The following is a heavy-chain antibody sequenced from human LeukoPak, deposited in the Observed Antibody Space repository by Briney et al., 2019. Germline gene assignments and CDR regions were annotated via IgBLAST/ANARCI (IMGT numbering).Heavy chain of an antibody. V-gene: IGHV3-21*01. J-gene: IGHJ3*02. D-gene: IGHD3-10*01. CDR1: GFTFSSYS. CDR2: ISSSSSYI. Sequence: PGGSLRLSCAASGFTFSSYSMNWVRQAPGKGLEWVSSISSSSSYIYYADSVKGRFTISRDNAKNSLYLQMNSLRAEDTAVYYCARDGRIRGAFDIWGQGTMVTSLQ. CDR3: ARDGRIRGAFDI.